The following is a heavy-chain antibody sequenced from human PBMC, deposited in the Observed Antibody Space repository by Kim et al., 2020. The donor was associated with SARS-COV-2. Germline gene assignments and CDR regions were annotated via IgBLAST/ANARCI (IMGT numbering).Heavy chain of an antibody. CDR3: ARDYYYGSGSHDAFDI. J-gene: IGHJ3*02. D-gene: IGHD3-10*01. V-gene: IGHV6-1*01. Sequence: VKRRITINPDTSKNQFSLQMSSVTPEDTAVYYCARDYYYGSGSHDAFDIWGQGTVVTVSS.